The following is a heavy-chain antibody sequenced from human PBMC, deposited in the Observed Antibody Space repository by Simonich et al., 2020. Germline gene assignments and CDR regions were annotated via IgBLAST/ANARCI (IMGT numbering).Heavy chain of an antibody. Sequence: EVQLVESGGGLVKPGGSLRLSCAASGFTFSSYSMNWVRQAPGKGREWVTSISSSSSYKYYADSVKGRFTISRDNAKNPLYLQMNSLRAEDTAVYYCARDAAGDYWGQGTLVTVSS. CDR2: ISSSSSYK. J-gene: IGHJ4*02. V-gene: IGHV3-21*01. CDR1: GFTFSSYS. CDR3: ARDAAGDY. D-gene: IGHD6-13*01.